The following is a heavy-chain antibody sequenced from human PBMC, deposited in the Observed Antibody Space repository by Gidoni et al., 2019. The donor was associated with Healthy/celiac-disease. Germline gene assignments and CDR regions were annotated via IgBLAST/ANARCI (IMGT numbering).Heavy chain of an antibody. J-gene: IGHJ6*03. CDR3: AREAAAGTSYYYYMDV. CDR2: INWNGGST. D-gene: IGHD6-13*01. Sequence: EVQLVESGGGVVRPGGSLRPSCAASGFTFVVYGMSWVRQAPGKGLAWVSGINWNGGSTGYADSVKDRFTISRDNAKNYLYLQMNRLRAEDTALYHCAREAAAGTSYYYYMDVWGKGTTVTVSS. CDR1: GFTFVVYG. V-gene: IGHV3-20*01.